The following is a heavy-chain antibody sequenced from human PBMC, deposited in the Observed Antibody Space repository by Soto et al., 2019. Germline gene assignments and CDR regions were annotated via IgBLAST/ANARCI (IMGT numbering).Heavy chain of an antibody. CDR1: GGSISSGDYY. V-gene: IGHV4-30-4*01. Sequence: SETLSLTCTVSGGSISSGDYYWSWIRQPPGKGLEWIGYIYYSGSTYYNPSLKSRVTISVDTSKNQFSLKLSSVTAADTAVYYCARDNILGILYGGMDVWGQGTTVTVS. D-gene: IGHD3-3*01. CDR3: ARDNILGILYGGMDV. CDR2: IYYSGST. J-gene: IGHJ6*02.